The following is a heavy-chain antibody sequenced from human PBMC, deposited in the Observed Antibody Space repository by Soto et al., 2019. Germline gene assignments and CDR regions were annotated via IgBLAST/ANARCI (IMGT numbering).Heavy chain of an antibody. J-gene: IGHJ3*02. CDR2: IYWDDDK. D-gene: IGHD4-17*01. V-gene: IGHV2-5*02. CDR1: GFSLSTSGVG. Sequence: SGPTLVNPTQPLTLTCTFSGFSLSTSGVGVGWIRQPPGKALEWLALIYWDDDKRYSPSLKSRLTITKDTSKNQVVLTMTNMDPVDTATYYCAHTPNGYGDYVEAFDIWGQGTMVTVSS. CDR3: AHTPNGYGDYVEAFDI.